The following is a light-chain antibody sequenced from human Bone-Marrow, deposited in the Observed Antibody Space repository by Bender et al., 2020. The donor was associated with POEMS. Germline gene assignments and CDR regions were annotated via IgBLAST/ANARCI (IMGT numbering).Light chain of an antibody. CDR1: VGASSV. CDR3: QSADSSGSYVL. Sequence: SYELTQPPAVSVAPGQTASLSCGDNIVGASSVHWYQQKPGQAPVLVVYDDVDRPSGIPERFSGSSSGTTVTLTISGVQAEDEADYYCQSADSSGSYVLFGGGTKLTVL. V-gene: IGLV3-21*02. J-gene: IGLJ3*02. CDR2: DDV.